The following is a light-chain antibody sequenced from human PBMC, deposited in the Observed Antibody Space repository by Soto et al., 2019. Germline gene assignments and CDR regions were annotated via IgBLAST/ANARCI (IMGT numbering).Light chain of an antibody. CDR2: TND. CDR1: SSNMGSNT. CDR3: AVWDARLTGNV. Sequence: QSVLTQPPSASGTPGQRVTISCYGSSSNMGSNTVHWFQQFPGTAPRLLISTNDQRPSGVPDRFIGSNSGTSASLAISGLQFEDEADYYCAVWDARLTGNVFGTGTKVTVL. V-gene: IGLV1-44*01. J-gene: IGLJ1*01.